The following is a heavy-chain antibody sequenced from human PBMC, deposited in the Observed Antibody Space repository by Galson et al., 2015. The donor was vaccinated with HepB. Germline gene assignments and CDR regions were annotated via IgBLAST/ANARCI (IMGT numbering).Heavy chain of an antibody. CDR1: GGTFSSYA. V-gene: IGHV1-69*13. D-gene: IGHD3-10*01. CDR2: IIPIFGTA. Sequence: SVKVSCKASGGTFSSYAISWVRQAPGQGLEWMGGIIPIFGTANYAQKFQGRVTITADESTSTAYMELSSLRSEDTAVYYCARGGEGSGSYLYYYYMDVWGKGTTVTVSS. J-gene: IGHJ6*03. CDR3: ARGGEGSGSYLYYYYMDV.